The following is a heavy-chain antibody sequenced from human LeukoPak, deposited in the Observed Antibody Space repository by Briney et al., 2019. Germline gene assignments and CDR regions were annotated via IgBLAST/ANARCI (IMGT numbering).Heavy chain of an antibody. J-gene: IGHJ4*02. CDR1: GFTFSNHN. Sequence: GGSLRLSCAASGFTFSNHNMSWVRQHPGKGLEWISYISSDTSVIYYADSVKGRFTISRDNAKNPLFLQMTSLSAEDTAVYYCARDYFWASDYWGQGTLVTVSS. CDR3: ARDYFWASDY. V-gene: IGHV3-48*01. D-gene: IGHD2/OR15-2a*01. CDR2: ISSDTSVI.